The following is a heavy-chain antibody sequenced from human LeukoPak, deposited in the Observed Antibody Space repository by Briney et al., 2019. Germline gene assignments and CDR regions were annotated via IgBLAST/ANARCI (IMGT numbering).Heavy chain of an antibody. CDR3: AKGLSVVVPAFDY. D-gene: IGHD2-2*01. J-gene: IGHJ4*02. CDR2: ISGSGYST. V-gene: IGHV3-23*01. Sequence: PGGSLRLSCAASGFTFSSYAMSWVRQAPGKGLEWVSAISGSGYSTYYADSVRGRFTISRDNSKNTLYLQMNSLRAEDTAVYYCAKGLSVVVPAFDYWGQGTLVTVSS. CDR1: GFTFSSYA.